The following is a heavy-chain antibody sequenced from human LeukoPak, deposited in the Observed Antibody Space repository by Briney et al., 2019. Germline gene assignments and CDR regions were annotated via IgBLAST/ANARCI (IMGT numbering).Heavy chain of an antibody. Sequence: GGSLRLSCAASGFTFSSYSMNWVRQAPGKGLEWVSSISSSSSYIYYADSVKGRFTVSRDNSKNTLYLQMNSLRSEDTAVYYCARVPNYYDSAPSYYYYGMDVWGQGTTVTVSS. J-gene: IGHJ6*02. CDR2: ISSSSSYI. V-gene: IGHV3-21*04. D-gene: IGHD3-22*01. CDR3: ARVPNYYDSAPSYYYYGMDV. CDR1: GFTFSSYS.